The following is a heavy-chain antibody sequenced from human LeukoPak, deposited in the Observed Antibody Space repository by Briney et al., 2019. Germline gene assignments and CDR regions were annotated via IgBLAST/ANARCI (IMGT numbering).Heavy chain of an antibody. CDR1: GFTFSGYP. D-gene: IGHD7-27*01. J-gene: IGHJ6*02. V-gene: IGHV3-33*01. CDR3: ARESTGARGDYYYGMDV. Sequence: GGSLRLSCAASGFTFSGYPIHWVRQAPGKGLEWVAVIWYDGSNKYYADSVKGRFTISRDNSKNTLYLQMNSLRAEDTAVYYCARESTGARGDYYYGMDVWGQGTTVTVSS. CDR2: IWYDGSNK.